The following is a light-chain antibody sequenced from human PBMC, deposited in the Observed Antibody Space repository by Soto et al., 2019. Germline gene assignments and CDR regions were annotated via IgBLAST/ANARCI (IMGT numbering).Light chain of an antibody. CDR1: QDITNY. V-gene: IGKV1-33*01. Sequence: DIHLTQSPSSLSASVGDRVSLTCQASQDITNYLNWYQQKPGQAPKLLIYDSPTLETGVPSRFSGSGSGTDFTFSISSLQPEDFATYYCQQYDDLPLTFGGGTKVEIK. J-gene: IGKJ4*01. CDR2: DSP. CDR3: QQYDDLPLT.